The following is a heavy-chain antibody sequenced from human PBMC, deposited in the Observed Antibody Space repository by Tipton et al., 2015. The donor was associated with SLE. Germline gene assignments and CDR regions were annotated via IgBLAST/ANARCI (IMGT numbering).Heavy chain of an antibody. V-gene: IGHV3-64*02. J-gene: IGHJ4*02. Sequence: SLRLSCAASGFTFSNYAINWVRQAPGKRLEHVSGISSNGGGTYYAESVKGRFTISRDNSKNTVFLQMDSLSAEDMAVYYCTRGDSSAYYSSPDYIDYWGQGTLATVSS. CDR1: GFTFSNYA. CDR2: ISSNGGGT. D-gene: IGHD3-3*01. CDR3: TRGDSSAYYSSPDYIDY.